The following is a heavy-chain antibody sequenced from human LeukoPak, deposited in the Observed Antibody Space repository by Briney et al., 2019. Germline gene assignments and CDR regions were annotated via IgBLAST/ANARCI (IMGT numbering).Heavy chain of an antibody. CDR3: ARGVGDGYNDKDY. Sequence: GASVKVSCKASGYTFTGYYMHWVRQAPGPGLEWMGWINPNSGGTNYAQKFQGRVTMTRDTSISTAYMELSRLRSDDTAVYYCARGVGDGYNDKDYWGQGTLVTVSS. D-gene: IGHD5-24*01. J-gene: IGHJ4*02. CDR2: INPNSGGT. CDR1: GYTFTGYY. V-gene: IGHV1-2*02.